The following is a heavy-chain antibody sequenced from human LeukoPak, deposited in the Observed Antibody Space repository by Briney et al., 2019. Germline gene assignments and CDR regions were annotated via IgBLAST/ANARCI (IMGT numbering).Heavy chain of an antibody. CDR3: ARDGAQQPFDY. CDR2: ISSSSSYI. V-gene: IGHV3-21*01. D-gene: IGHD6-13*01. J-gene: IGHJ4*02. Sequence: GGSLRLSCAASGFTFSSYSMNWVRQAPGKGLEWLSSISSSSSYIYYADSVTGRFTISRDNVKTSLYLQMNSLRAEDTAVYYCARDGAQQPFDYGGQGTLVTVSS. CDR1: GFTFSSYS.